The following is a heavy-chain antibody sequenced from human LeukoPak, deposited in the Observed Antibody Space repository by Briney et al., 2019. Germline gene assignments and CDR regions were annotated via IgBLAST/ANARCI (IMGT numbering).Heavy chain of an antibody. CDR3: AGVFYYYDSSGYSSYGMDV. V-gene: IGHV4-59*01. Sequence: PSETLSLTCTVSGGSISSYYWSWIRQPPGKGLEWIGYIYYSGSTNYNPSLKSRVTISVDTSKNQFSLKLSSVTAADTAVYYCAGVFYYYDSSGYSSYGMDVWGQGTTVTVSS. CDR2: IYYSGST. CDR1: GGSISSYY. J-gene: IGHJ6*02. D-gene: IGHD3-22*01.